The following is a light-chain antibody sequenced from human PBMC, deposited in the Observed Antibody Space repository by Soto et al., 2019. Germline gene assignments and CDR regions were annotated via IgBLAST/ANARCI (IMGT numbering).Light chain of an antibody. CDR1: QGISSF. V-gene: IGKV1-9*01. Sequence: IQLTQSPSSLSASVGDSVTITCRASQGISSFLAWYQQKPGKAPKLLIYAASTLQSGVPSRFSGSGSGTDFTLTISSLQPDDFATYYCQHYNSYSEAFGQGTKVELK. J-gene: IGKJ1*01. CDR2: AAS. CDR3: QHYNSYSEA.